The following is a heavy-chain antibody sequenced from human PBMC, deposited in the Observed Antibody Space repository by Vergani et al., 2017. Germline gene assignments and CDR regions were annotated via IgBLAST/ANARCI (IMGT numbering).Heavy chain of an antibody. CDR1: GGSISSGSYY. J-gene: IGHJ4*02. D-gene: IGHD6-19*01. V-gene: IGHV4-61*01. CDR2: IYYSGST. Sequence: QVQLQESGPGLVKPSQTLSLTCTVSGGSISSGSYYWSWIRQPPGKGLEWIGYIYYSGSTNYNPSLKSRVTISVDTSKNQFSLKLSSVTAADTAVYYCARCSLYSSGWYTQLLFDYWGQGTLVTVSS. CDR3: ARCSLYSSGWYTQLLFDY.